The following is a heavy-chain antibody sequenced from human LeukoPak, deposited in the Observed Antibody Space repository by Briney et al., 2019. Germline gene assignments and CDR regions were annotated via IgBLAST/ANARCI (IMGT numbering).Heavy chain of an antibody. CDR3: TKSDGYGLIRI. Sequence: SETLSLTCAVYGGSFSGYYCSWIRQPPGKGLEWIGEINHSGSTNYNPSLKSRVTISVDTSKNQFSLQVISLTAADTAAYYCTKSDGYGLIRICGRGTMVTVSS. CDR1: GGSFSGYY. V-gene: IGHV4-34*03. D-gene: IGHD3-10*01. CDR2: INHSGST. J-gene: IGHJ3*02.